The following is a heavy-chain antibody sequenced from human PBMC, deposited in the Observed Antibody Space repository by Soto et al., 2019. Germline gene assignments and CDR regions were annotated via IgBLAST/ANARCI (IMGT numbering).Heavy chain of an antibody. CDR2: IYYSGST. CDR1: GGSLSSSSYY. V-gene: IGHV4-39*01. D-gene: IGHD3-22*01. J-gene: IGHJ4*02. Sequence: ASGTLSLTCTVSGGSLSSSSYYWGRIRQPPGKGLEWIGSIYYSGSTYYNPSLKSRVTISVDTSKNQFSLKLSSVTAADTAVYYCARREVVITLGFDYWGQGTLVTVSS. CDR3: ARREVVITLGFDY.